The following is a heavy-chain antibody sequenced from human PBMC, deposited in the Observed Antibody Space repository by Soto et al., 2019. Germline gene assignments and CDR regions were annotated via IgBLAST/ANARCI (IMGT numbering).Heavy chain of an antibody. CDR1: GGTFGNHA. CDR3: AREAGYTYGYVFDY. Sequence: QVQLVQSGAEVKKPGSSVKVSCKASGGTFGNHAISWVRQAPGQGLEWLGGIIPVLGVGDNAQNFQGRVTITADASTSTAYLELSSLRSEDTVLYYCAREAGYTYGYVFDYWGQGTLVTVSS. CDR2: IIPVLGVG. V-gene: IGHV1-69*01. D-gene: IGHD5-18*01. J-gene: IGHJ4*02.